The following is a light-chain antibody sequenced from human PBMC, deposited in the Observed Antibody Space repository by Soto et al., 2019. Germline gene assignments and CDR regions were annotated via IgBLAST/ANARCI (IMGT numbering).Light chain of an antibody. CDR3: SSYASTSSYV. V-gene: IGLV2-14*01. CDR1: SSDVGGYNH. Sequence: QSVLTQPASVSGSPGQSITISCTGTSSDVGGYNHVSWYQQHPGKAPKLMIYEVGNRPSGVSDRFSASKSGNTASLTISGLQAEDEADYYCSSYASTSSYVFGTGTKVTVL. J-gene: IGLJ1*01. CDR2: EVG.